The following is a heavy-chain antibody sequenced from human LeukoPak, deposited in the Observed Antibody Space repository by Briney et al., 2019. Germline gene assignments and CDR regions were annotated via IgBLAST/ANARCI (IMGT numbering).Heavy chain of an antibody. J-gene: IGHJ4*02. CDR1: GFTFSSYA. CDR3: AKDRLVLRFLEWLGDY. Sequence: GGSLRLSCAASGFTFSSYAMSWVRQAPGKGLEWVSAISGSGGSTYYADSVKGRFTISRDNSKNTLYLQMNSLRAEDTAVYYCAKDRLVLRFLEWLGDYWGQGTLVTVSS. D-gene: IGHD3-3*01. V-gene: IGHV3-23*01. CDR2: ISGSGGST.